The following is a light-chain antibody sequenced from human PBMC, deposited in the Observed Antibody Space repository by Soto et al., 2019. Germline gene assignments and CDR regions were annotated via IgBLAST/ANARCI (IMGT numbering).Light chain of an antibody. Sequence: EIVLTQSPGTLSLSPGERATLSCRASQSVSSSYLAWYQQKPGQAPRLLIYGASSRATGIPDRFSGSGSGTAFTLTISRLEPEDFAVYYCQQYGSSPRFTFGPGTKVDI. J-gene: IGKJ3*01. CDR2: GAS. CDR1: QSVSSSY. CDR3: QQYGSSPRFT. V-gene: IGKV3-20*01.